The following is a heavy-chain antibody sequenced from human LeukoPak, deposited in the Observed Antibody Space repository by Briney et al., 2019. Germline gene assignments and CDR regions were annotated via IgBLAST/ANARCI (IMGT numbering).Heavy chain of an antibody. Sequence: GGSLRLSCAASGYTVSSNYMSWVRQAPGKGLKWVSSISSSSSYIYYADSVKGRFTISRDNAKNSLYLQMNSLRAEDTAVYYCARDYHPLYDSSGYYFYWGQGTLVTVSS. J-gene: IGHJ4*02. CDR3: ARDYHPLYDSSGYYFY. CDR2: ISSSSSYI. D-gene: IGHD3-22*01. CDR1: GYTVSSNY. V-gene: IGHV3-21*01.